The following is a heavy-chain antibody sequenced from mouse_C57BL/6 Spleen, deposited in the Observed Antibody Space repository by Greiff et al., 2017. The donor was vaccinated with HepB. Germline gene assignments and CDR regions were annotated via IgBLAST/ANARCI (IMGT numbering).Heavy chain of an antibody. CDR2: IYPRDGST. D-gene: IGHD2-4*01. Sequence: VKLLESGPELVKPGASVKLFCKASGYTFTSYDINWVKQRPGQGLEWIGWIYPRDGSTKYNEKFKGKATLTVDTSSSTAYMELHSLTSEDSAVYFCAREDDYEGFAYWGQGTLVTVSA. CDR1: GYTFTSYD. J-gene: IGHJ3*01. CDR3: AREDDYEGFAY. V-gene: IGHV1-85*01.